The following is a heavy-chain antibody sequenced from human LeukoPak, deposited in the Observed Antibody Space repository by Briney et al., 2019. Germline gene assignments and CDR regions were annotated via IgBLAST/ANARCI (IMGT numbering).Heavy chain of an antibody. CDR2: ISGSGGNT. CDR1: GFTFSSYA. V-gene: IGHV3-23*01. CDR3: AEDLYGDYDFDC. J-gene: IGHJ4*02. Sequence: QPGGSLRLSCAASGFTFSSYAMSWVRQAPGKGLEWVSVISGSGGNTYYADSVKGRFTISRDNSKNTLYLQLNSLRAEDTAVYYCAEDLYGDYDFDCWGQGTLVTVSS. D-gene: IGHD4-17*01.